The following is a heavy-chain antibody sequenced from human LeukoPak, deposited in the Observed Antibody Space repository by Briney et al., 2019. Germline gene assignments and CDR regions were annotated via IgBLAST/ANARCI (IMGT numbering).Heavy chain of an antibody. D-gene: IGHD3-10*01. J-gene: IGHJ6*04. CDR3: ARAYGSGSYVGLGDV. CDR1: GGTFSSYA. CDR2: IIPIFDTT. Sequence: GSSVKVSCKASGGTFSSYAINWVRQAPGQGLEWMGGIIPIFDTTNYAQNFQGRVTITADKSTNTAYMELSSLRSEDTAVYYCARAYGSGSYVGLGDVWGKGTTVTVSS. V-gene: IGHV1-69*06.